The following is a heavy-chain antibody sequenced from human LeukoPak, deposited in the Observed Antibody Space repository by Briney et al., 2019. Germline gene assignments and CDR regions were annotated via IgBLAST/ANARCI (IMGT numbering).Heavy chain of an antibody. CDR2: IYYSGST. J-gene: IGHJ5*02. D-gene: IGHD1/OR15-1a*01. V-gene: IGHV4-31*03. CDR3: ARGARKGTTRKQPTTNWFDP. Sequence: SETLSLTCTVSGGSISSGGYYWSWIRQHPGKGLEWIGYIYYSGSTYYNPSLKSRVTISVDTSKNQFSLKLSSVTAADTAVYYCARGARKGTTRKQPTTNWFDPWGQGTLVTVSS. CDR1: GGSISSGGYY.